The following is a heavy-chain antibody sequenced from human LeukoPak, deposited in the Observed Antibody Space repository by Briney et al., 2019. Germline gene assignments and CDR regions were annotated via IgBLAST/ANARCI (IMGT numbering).Heavy chain of an antibody. Sequence: GGSLRLSCAASGFTFSSYTMGWVRQAPGKGLEWVSDINISGGTTYYADSVKGRFTISRDNSKNTLFLQMNSLRAEDTAVYYCAKALSASSYDYWGQGTLVTVSS. CDR1: GFTFSSYT. CDR3: AKALSASSYDY. J-gene: IGHJ4*02. V-gene: IGHV3-23*01. D-gene: IGHD2-2*01. CDR2: INISGGTT.